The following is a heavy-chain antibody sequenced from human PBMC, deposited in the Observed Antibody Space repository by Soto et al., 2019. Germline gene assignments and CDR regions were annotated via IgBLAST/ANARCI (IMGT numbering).Heavy chain of an antibody. CDR3: AKGDNLGPKTGFAFDP. V-gene: IGHV6-1*01. Sequence: SRTLSLTCAISGDSVSSNTASWNWVRRSPSRGPEWLGRTYSRSKWYNDYAVSVKSRIIINPDTSKNQFSLQLNSVTPEDTAVYYCAKGDNLGPKTGFAFDPWGQGILVTVSS. D-gene: IGHD3-9*01. J-gene: IGHJ5*02. CDR1: GDSVSSNTAS. CDR2: TYSRSKWYN.